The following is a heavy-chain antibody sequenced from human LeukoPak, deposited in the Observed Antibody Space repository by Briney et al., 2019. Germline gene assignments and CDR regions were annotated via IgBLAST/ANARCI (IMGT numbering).Heavy chain of an antibody. CDR3: AREGFCDFWSGYSGNDAFDI. D-gene: IGHD3-3*01. J-gene: IGHJ3*02. CDR1: GFTFSDYY. V-gene: IGHV3-11*01. Sequence: GGSLRLSCAASGFTFSDYYMSWIRQAPGKGLEWVSYISSSGSTIYYADSVKGRFTISRDNAKNSLYLQMNSLRAEDTAVYYCAREGFCDFWSGYSGNDAFDIWGQGTMVTVSS. CDR2: ISSSGSTI.